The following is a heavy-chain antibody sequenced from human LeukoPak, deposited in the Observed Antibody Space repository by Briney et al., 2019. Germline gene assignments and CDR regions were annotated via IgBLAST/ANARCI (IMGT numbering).Heavy chain of an antibody. J-gene: IGHJ3*02. Sequence: SETLSLTCTVSGGSISSYYWSWIRQPPGKGLEWIGYIYYSGSTNYNPSLKSRVTISVDTSKNQFSLKLSSVTAADTAVYYCARVGLYYDFWSGKAFDIWGQGTMVTVSS. V-gene: IGHV4-59*01. CDR3: ARVGLYYDFWSGKAFDI. D-gene: IGHD3-3*01. CDR1: GGSISSYY. CDR2: IYYSGST.